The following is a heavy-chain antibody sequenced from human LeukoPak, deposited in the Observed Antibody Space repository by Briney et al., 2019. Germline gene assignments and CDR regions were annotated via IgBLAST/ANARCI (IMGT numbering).Heavy chain of an antibody. J-gene: IGHJ4*02. CDR1: GFTFSNYK. Sequence: GGSLRLSCSASGFTFSNYKMHWVRQAPGKGLVWVSRINGDGRSIVYADSVKGRFTISRDNANNTLFLQMNSLRAEDTAVYYCTRDNGEGAAAYWGQGTLVTVSS. CDR3: TRDNGEGAAAY. V-gene: IGHV3-74*01. D-gene: IGHD6-13*01. CDR2: INGDGRSI.